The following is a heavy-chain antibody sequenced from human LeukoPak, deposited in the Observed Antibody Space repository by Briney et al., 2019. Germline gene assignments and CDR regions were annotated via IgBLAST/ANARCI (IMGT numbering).Heavy chain of an antibody. Sequence: GGSLRLSCAVSGLTTRNSWMSWVRQAPGKGLEWVANIDPDGIDLYYMDSVKGRFTVSRDNDKNSLYLQMDSLRVEDTATYYCVRGSSSFWGQGTLVTV. V-gene: IGHV3-7*04. CDR3: VRGSSSF. CDR2: IDPDGIDL. J-gene: IGHJ4*02. CDR1: GLTTRNSW. D-gene: IGHD2-2*01.